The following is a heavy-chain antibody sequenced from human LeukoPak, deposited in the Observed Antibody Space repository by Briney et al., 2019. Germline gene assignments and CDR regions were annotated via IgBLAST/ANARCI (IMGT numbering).Heavy chain of an antibody. Sequence: SETLSLTCTVSGGSISTYCWSWIRQPRGKGLEWIGYIFYSGSTNYNPSLKSRVTISVDTSKNQFSLKLSSVTAADTAVYYCVRSDDFWSGYYGYWGQGTLVTVSS. J-gene: IGHJ4*02. CDR2: IFYSGST. CDR1: GGSISTYC. CDR3: VRSDDFWSGYYGY. V-gene: IGHV4-59*01. D-gene: IGHD3-3*01.